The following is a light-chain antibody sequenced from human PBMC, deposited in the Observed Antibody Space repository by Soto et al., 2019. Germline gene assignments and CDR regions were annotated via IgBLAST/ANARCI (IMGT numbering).Light chain of an antibody. Sequence: EVVMTQSPATLSVSPGERATLSCRASQSVNANLAWYQQKPGQAPRLLIHGASNRATGIPARFSGSGFWTEFILTISSRQSENFAVYYCQQYNTWLWTFGQGNKVEI. J-gene: IGKJ1*01. CDR1: QSVNAN. CDR2: GAS. V-gene: IGKV3-15*01. CDR3: QQYNTWLWT.